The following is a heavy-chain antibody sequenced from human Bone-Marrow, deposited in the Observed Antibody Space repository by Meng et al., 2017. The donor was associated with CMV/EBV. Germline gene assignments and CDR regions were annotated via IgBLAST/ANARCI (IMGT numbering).Heavy chain of an antibody. CDR3: ARGARRITMVRGKIDY. CDR1: GGSFSGYY. Sequence: SETLSLTCAVYGGSFSGYYWSWIRQPPGKGLEWIGEINHRGSTNYNPSLKRRVTISVDTSKNQFSLKLSSVTAADTAVYYCARGARRITMVRGKIDYWGQGTLVTVSS. CDR2: INHRGST. D-gene: IGHD3-10*01. V-gene: IGHV4-34*01. J-gene: IGHJ4*02.